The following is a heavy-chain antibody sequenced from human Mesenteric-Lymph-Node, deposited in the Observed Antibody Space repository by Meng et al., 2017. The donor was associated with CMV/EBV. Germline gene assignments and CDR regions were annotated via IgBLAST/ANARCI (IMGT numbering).Heavy chain of an antibody. CDR3: ARSGIAAAGTEYYFDY. CDR2: IIPIFGTA. CDR1: GGTFSSYA. D-gene: IGHD6-13*01. Sequence: SAKVSCKASGGTFSSYAISWVRQAHGQGLEWMGGIIPIFGTANYAQKFQGRVTITTDESTSTAYMELSSLRSEDTAVYYCARSGIAAAGTEYYFDYWGQGTLVTVSS. J-gene: IGHJ4*02. V-gene: IGHV1-69*05.